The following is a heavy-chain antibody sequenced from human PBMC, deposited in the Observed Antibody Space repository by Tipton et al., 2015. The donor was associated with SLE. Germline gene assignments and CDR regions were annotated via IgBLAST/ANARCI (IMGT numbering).Heavy chain of an antibody. D-gene: IGHD7-27*01. CDR3: ARLLELGPFDY. J-gene: IGHJ4*02. CDR2: INHSGST. V-gene: IGHV4-34*01. Sequence: TLSLTCAVYGGSFSGYYWSWIRQPPGKGLEWIGEINHSGSTNYNPSVKSRATISVETSRNQFSLKLSSVTAADTAVYFCARLLELGPFDYWGQGTLVTVSS. CDR1: GGSFSGYY.